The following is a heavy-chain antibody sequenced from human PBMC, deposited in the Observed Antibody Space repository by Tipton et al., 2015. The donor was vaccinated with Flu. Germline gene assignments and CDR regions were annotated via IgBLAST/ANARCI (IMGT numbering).Heavy chain of an antibody. CDR3: ARDDGSGSYMGAFDI. CDR2: IYTSGST. J-gene: IGHJ3*02. V-gene: IGHV4-4*07. Sequence: TLSLTCAVYGGSFSGYYWSWIRQPAGKGLEWIGRIYTSGSTNYNPSLKSRVTMSVDTSKNQFSLKLSSVTAADTVVYYCARDDGSGSYMGAFDIWGQGTMVTVSS. D-gene: IGHD3-10*01. CDR1: GGSFSGYY.